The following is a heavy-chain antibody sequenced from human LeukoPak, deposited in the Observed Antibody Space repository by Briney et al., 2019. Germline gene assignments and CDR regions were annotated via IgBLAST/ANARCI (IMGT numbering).Heavy chain of an antibody. Sequence: GGSLRLSCAASGFTSRNIWMTWVRQAPGKGLEWVGRIRGNSDGGTADYAAPVKGRFTISGDDSKTTLYLQLNSLKAEDTAVYYCTTATSVTTSWSWGQGTLVTVSS. D-gene: IGHD5-24*01. CDR1: GFTSRNIW. V-gene: IGHV3-15*01. CDR2: IRGNSDGGTA. J-gene: IGHJ4*02. CDR3: TTATSVTTSWS.